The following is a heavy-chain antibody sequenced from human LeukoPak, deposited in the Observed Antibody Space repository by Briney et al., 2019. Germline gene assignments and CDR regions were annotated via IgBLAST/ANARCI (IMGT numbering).Heavy chain of an antibody. D-gene: IGHD6-13*01. Sequence: GGSLRLSCAASGFTFSSYSMNWVRQAPGKGLEWVSSISSSSSSYIYYADSVKGRFTISRDNAKNSLYLQMNSLRAEDTAVYYCARDRAAAGPFDYWGQGTLVTVSS. CDR2: ISSSSSSYI. J-gene: IGHJ4*02. CDR3: ARDRAAAGPFDY. CDR1: GFTFSSYS. V-gene: IGHV3-21*01.